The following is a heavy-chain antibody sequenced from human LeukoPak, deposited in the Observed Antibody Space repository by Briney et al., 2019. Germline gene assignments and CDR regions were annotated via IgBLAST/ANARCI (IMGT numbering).Heavy chain of an antibody. Sequence: GGSLRLSCAASGFTFSSYGMHWVRQAPGKGLEWVAVIWYDGSNKYYADSVKGRFTISRDNSKNTLYLQMNSLRAEDTAVYYCARVPYGDYATDYWGQGTQVTVSS. CDR1: GFTFSSYG. CDR3: ARVPYGDYATDY. V-gene: IGHV3-33*01. J-gene: IGHJ4*02. CDR2: IWYDGSNK. D-gene: IGHD4-17*01.